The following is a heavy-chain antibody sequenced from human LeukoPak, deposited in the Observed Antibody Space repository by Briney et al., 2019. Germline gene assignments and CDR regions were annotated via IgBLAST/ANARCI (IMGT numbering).Heavy chain of an antibody. V-gene: IGHV4-39*02. CDR2: IYYSGNT. CDR1: GGSISSSGYY. Sequence: PSETLSLTCTVSGGSISSSGYYWGWVRQPPGRGLEWIGSIYYSGNTYHNPSLKSPVTVSVYTSKNQFSLRLSSVTAADTAVYHCAREWNRFFGFDLWGQGTLVTVSS. J-gene: IGHJ5*02. D-gene: IGHD1-1*01. CDR3: AREWNRFFGFDL.